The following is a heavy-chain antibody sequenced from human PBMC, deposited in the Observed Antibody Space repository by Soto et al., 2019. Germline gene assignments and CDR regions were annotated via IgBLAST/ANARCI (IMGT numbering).Heavy chain of an antibody. CDR3: ARDLDGMYYFDY. CDR2: SYYSGST. J-gene: IGHJ4*02. V-gene: IGHV4-30-4*01. D-gene: IGHD1-1*01. Sequence: SETLSLTCTVAGGSIRSGDYYWNWIRQPPGKCLEWIGYSYYSGSTYYNPSLKSRVTISVDTSKNQFSLKLSSVTAADTAVYYCARDLDGMYYFDYWGQGTLVTVSS. CDR1: GGSIRSGDYY.